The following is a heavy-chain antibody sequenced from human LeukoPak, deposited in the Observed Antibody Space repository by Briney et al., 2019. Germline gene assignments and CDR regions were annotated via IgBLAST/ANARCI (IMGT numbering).Heavy chain of an antibody. CDR1: GGSISSYY. CDR2: IYYSGST. CDR3: ASSGEEDSNFDY. Sequence: SETLSLTCTVSGGSISSYYWSWNRQPPGKGLEWIGYIYYSGSTNYNPSLKSRVTISVDTSKNQFSLKLSSVTAADTAVYYCASSGEEDSNFDYWGQGTLVTVSS. V-gene: IGHV4-59*01. J-gene: IGHJ4*02. D-gene: IGHD7-27*01.